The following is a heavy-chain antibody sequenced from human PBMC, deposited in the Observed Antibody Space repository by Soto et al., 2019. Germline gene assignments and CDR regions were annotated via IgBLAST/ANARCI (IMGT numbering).Heavy chain of an antibody. CDR3: AHIRGEGAYYYYPMDV. J-gene: IGHJ6*02. Sequence: SGPTLVNPRQTLTLTCTFSGFSLTTPGMCVSWIRQPPGKALEWLAVIDWDDDKYYSTSLKTRLSISMDNSKNQVVIEMTNVAPVDKATYYCAHIRGEGAYYYYPMDVWGQGNTVTVSS. CDR2: IDWDDDK. CDR1: GFSLTTPGMC. D-gene: IGHD3-16*01. V-gene: IGHV2-70*12.